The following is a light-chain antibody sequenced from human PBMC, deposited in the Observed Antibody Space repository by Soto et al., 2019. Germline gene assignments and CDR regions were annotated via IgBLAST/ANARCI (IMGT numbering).Light chain of an antibody. CDR3: QQLNSYPRT. J-gene: IGKJ1*01. CDR2: AAS. Sequence: IRLTQSPSSLSASVGDRVTITCRASQGISTYLAWYQQKPGKAPRLLIYAASTLQSGVPSRFSGSGSGTDFTLTIISLQPEDFATYYCQQLNSYPRTFGQGTKVDIK. CDR1: QGISTY. V-gene: IGKV1-9*01.